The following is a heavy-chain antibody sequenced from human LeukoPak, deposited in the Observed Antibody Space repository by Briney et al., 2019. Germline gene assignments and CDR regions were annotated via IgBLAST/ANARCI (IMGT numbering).Heavy chain of an antibody. J-gene: IGHJ2*01. Sequence: PSETLSLTCAVSGGSISSYYWSWIRQPPGKGLEWIGYIFYTGSTNYNPSLKSRVTISVDTSKNQFSLKLSSVTAADTAVYYCARMADREGYFDLWGRGTLVTVSS. V-gene: IGHV4-59*12. CDR1: GGSISSYY. D-gene: IGHD1-26*01. CDR2: IFYTGST. CDR3: ARMADREGYFDL.